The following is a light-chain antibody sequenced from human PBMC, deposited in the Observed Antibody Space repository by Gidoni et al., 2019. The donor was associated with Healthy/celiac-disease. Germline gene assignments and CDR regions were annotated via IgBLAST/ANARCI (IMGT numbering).Light chain of an antibody. CDR2: AAS. CDR1: QSISSY. CDR3: QQSYSTPRT. Sequence: IKMTQSPSSLSASVGDRVTITCRASQSISSYLNWYQQKPGKAPKLLIYAASSLQSGVPSRFSDSGSGTDFTLTISSLQPEDFATYYCQQSYSTPRTFXXXTKVEIK. V-gene: IGKV1-39*01. J-gene: IGKJ1*01.